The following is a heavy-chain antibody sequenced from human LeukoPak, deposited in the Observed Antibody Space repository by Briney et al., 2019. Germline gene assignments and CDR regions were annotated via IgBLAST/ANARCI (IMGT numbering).Heavy chain of an antibody. D-gene: IGHD3-10*01. CDR3: AGQTSGTSKIDY. CDR1: GGFISSTNTY. CDR2: IYYSGTT. V-gene: IGHV4-39*01. J-gene: IGHJ4*02. Sequence: PSETLSLTCSVSGGFISSTNTYWGWFRQPPGKGLEWIGNIYYSGTTYYNPSLKSRVTISVDTSKNQFSLRLSSVTASDTAVYYCAGQTSGTSKIDYWGQGTLVTVSS.